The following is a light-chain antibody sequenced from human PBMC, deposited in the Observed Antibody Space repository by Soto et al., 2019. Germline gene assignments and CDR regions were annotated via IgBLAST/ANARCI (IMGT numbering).Light chain of an antibody. V-gene: IGKV3-20*01. CDR3: QQYGSSPGT. CDR1: QSVSSSY. CDR2: GAS. Sequence: EIVLTQSPVTLSLSSGERATLSCRASQSVSSSYLAWYQQKPGQAPRLLIYGASSRAPGIPDRFSGSGSGTDFILTISRLESEDFAMYYCQQYGSSPGTFGQGTKVDIK. J-gene: IGKJ1*01.